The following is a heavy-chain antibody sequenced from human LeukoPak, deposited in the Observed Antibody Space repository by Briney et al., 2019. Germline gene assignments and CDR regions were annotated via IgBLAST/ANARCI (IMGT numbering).Heavy chain of an antibody. J-gene: IGHJ4*02. CDR3: ARSLIPPTYWYFDS. Sequence: SETLSHTRTVSGGSINSYYWSWIREPPGKGLEWIGRISSGVSTNYTPSLKSRVTMSVDMSKNQFSLNLRSVTAADTAVYYCARSLIPPTYWYFDSWGQGTLVTVSS. CDR1: GGSINSYY. D-gene: IGHD2-21*01. V-gene: IGHV4-4*07. CDR2: ISSGVST.